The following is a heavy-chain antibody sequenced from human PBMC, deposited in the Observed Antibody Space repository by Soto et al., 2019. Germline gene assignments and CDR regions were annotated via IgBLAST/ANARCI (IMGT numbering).Heavy chain of an antibody. CDR1: GGSISSSSYY. Sequence: SETLSLTCTVSGGSISSSSYYWGWIRQPPGKGLEWIGYIYYSGSTNYNPSLKSRVTISVDTSKNQFYLKLSSVTAADTAVYYCARALVAHDFDYWGQGTLVTVSS. CDR2: IYYSGST. V-gene: IGHV4-61*05. J-gene: IGHJ4*02. CDR3: ARALVAHDFDY.